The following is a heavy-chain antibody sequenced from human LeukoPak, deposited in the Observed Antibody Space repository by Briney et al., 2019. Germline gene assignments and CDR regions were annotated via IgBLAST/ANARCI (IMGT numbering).Heavy chain of an antibody. D-gene: IGHD6-13*01. CDR3: ARGYSSSWYPRPYYYYGMDV. CDR1: GGSISSSSYY. V-gene: IGHV4-39*01. Sequence: SETLSLTCTVSGGSISSSSYYWGWIRQPPGKGLEWIGSIYYSGSTYYNPSLKSRVTISVDTSKNQFSLKLSSVTAADTAVYYCARGYSSSWYPRPYYYYGMDVWGQGTTVTVSS. CDR2: IYYSGST. J-gene: IGHJ6*02.